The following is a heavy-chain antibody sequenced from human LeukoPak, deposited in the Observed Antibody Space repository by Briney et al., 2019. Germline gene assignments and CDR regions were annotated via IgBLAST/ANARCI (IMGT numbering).Heavy chain of an antibody. V-gene: IGHV3-23*01. Sequence: GGSLRLSCAASGFTFSSYGMSWVRQAPGKGLEWVSAISGSGGSTYYADSVKGRFTISRDNSKNTLYLQMNSLRAEDTAVYYCAKTYTAMNWFDPWGQGTLVTVSS. CDR1: GFTFSSYG. D-gene: IGHD5-18*01. CDR2: ISGSGGST. CDR3: AKTYTAMNWFDP. J-gene: IGHJ5*02.